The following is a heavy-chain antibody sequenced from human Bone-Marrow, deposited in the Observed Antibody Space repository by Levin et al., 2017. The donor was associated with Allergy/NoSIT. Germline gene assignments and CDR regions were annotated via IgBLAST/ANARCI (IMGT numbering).Heavy chain of an antibody. D-gene: IGHD5-18*01. CDR2: ISNHGGDT. V-gene: IGHV3-64D*06. Sequence: QPGGSLRLSCSTSGFTFRDYSMHWVRQAPGKGLEPVSGISNHGGDTYYADSVKGRFILSRDNSKNMLYLQMSSLTVEDTAVYYCVKGLGYNFGARYFDSWGQGTLVSVSS. CDR1: GFTFRDYS. CDR3: VKGLGYNFGARYFDS. J-gene: IGHJ4*02.